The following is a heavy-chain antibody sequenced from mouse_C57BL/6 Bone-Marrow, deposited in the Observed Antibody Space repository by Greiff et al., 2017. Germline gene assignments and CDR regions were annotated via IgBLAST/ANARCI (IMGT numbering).Heavy chain of an antibody. V-gene: IGHV1-64*01. CDR1: GYTFTSYW. Sequence: QVQLQQPGAELVKPGASVKLSCKASGYTFTSYWMHWVKQRPGQGLEWIGMIHPNSGSTNYNEKFKSKATLTVDKSSSTAYMQLSSLTSEDSAVYYCARNGWLLSFDYWGQGTTLTVSS. J-gene: IGHJ2*01. CDR3: ARNGWLLSFDY. D-gene: IGHD2-3*01. CDR2: IHPNSGST.